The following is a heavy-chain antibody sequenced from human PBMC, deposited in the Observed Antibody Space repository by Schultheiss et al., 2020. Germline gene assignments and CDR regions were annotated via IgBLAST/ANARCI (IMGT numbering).Heavy chain of an antibody. CDR3: ARGTVTTILGY. J-gene: IGHJ4*02. CDR1: GFTFSSYA. Sequence: GGSLRLSCSASGFTFSSYAMSWVRQAPGKGLEWVSAISGSGGSTYYPDSVKGRFTISRDNAKNSLYLQMNSLRDEDTAVYYCARGTVTTILGYWGQGTLVTVAS. D-gene: IGHD4-17*01. V-gene: IGHV3-23*01. CDR2: ISGSGGST.